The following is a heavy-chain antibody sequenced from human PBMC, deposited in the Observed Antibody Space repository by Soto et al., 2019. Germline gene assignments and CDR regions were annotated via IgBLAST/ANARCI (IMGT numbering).Heavy chain of an antibody. CDR1: GFTFSNYG. CDR2: IWDDGNNK. D-gene: IGHD6-19*01. Sequence: QVQLVESGGGVVQPGRSLRLSCAASGFTFSNYGMHWVRQAPGKGLEWVAVIWDDGNNKYYADSVKGRFTISRDNSKNTLYLQMNSLRVEHTAVYYCARDVLGDSSGCSDYWGQGTLVTVSS. V-gene: IGHV3-33*01. J-gene: IGHJ4*02. CDR3: ARDVLGDSSGCSDY.